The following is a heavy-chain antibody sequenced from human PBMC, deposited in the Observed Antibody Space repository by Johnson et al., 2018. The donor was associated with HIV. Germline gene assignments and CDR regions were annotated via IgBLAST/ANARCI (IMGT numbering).Heavy chain of an antibody. D-gene: IGHD6-19*01. CDR2: ISYDGSNQ. V-gene: IGHV3-30*04. Sequence: QMLLVESGGGLVQPGGSLRLSCAASGFTFSSYAMHWVRQAPGKGMEWVAVISYDGSNQYYADSVTGRFTISRDNSKNTLYLQMNSLRAEDTALYYCAKELALYSSGYGGDAFDIWGQGTMVTVSS. CDR3: AKELALYSSGYGGDAFDI. J-gene: IGHJ3*02. CDR1: GFTFSSYA.